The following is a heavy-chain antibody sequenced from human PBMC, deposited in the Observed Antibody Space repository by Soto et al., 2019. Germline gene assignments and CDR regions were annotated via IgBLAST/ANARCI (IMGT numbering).Heavy chain of an antibody. D-gene: IGHD2-2*01. CDR2: IYYSGKT. J-gene: IGHJ4*02. CDR3: ARFQLLDSYYFDY. Sequence: SETLSLTCTVSGGSISSYYWSWIRQPPGKGLEWIGYIYYSGKTYYNPSLKSRVTISVDTSENWFSLKLSSVTAADTAVYYCARFQLLDSYYFDYWGQGTLVTVSS. CDR1: GGSISSYY. V-gene: IGHV4-59*08.